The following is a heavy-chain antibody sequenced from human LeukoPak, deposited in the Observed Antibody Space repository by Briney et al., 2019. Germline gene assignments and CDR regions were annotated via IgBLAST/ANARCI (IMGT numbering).Heavy chain of an antibody. V-gene: IGHV3-23*01. J-gene: IGHJ4*02. D-gene: IGHD2-2*01. CDR1: GFTFSSYA. Sequence: GGSLRLSCAASGFTFSSYAMSWVRQAPGKGLEWVSLISDSGGDTDYADSVKGRFTISRDNSKNTLYLQMNSLRAEDSALYYCAKDAWYCGSTSCRDYSDSWGQGTLVTVSS. CDR3: AKDAWYCGSTSCRDYSDS. CDR2: ISDSGGDT.